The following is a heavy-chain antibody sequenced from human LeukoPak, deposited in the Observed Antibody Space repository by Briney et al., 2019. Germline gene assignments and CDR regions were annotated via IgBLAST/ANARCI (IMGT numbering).Heavy chain of an antibody. V-gene: IGHV3-48*01. CDR3: ARDMDTIWFDP. J-gene: IGHJ5*02. CDR2: ISSSSSTI. CDR1: GFTFSSYS. Sequence: HPGGSLRLSCAASGFTFSSYSMNWVRQAPGKGLEWVSYISSSSSTIYYADSVKGRFTISRDNAKNSLYLQMNSLRAEDTAVYYCARDMDTIWFDPWGQGTLVTVSS. D-gene: IGHD5-24*01.